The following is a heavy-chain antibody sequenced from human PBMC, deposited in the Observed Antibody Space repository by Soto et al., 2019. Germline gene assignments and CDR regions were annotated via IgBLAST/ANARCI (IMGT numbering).Heavy chain of an antibody. CDR1: GFTFSSYG. D-gene: IGHD3-22*01. CDR3: AKDKYYYDSSGYLGY. J-gene: IGHJ4*02. Sequence: LRLSCAASGFTFSSYGMHWIRQAPGKGLEWVAVISYDGSNKYYADSVKGRFTISRDNSKNTLYLQMNSLRAEDTAVYYCAKDKYYYDSSGYLGYWGQGTLVTVSS. V-gene: IGHV3-30*18. CDR2: ISYDGSNK.